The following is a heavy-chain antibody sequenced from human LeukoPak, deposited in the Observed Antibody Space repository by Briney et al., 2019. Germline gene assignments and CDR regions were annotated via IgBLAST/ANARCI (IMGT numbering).Heavy chain of an antibody. J-gene: IGHJ4*02. D-gene: IGHD1-26*01. CDR3: AKEVGVTRVVPY. CDR2: LSYDGRNT. V-gene: IGHV3-30*18. Sequence: GGSLRLSCTASGFTFSKNEMHWVRQAPGKGLEWVAVLSYDGRNTFYAESVKGRFTISRDNTKNTLYLQLNSLRPEDTAMYYCAKEVGVTRVVPYWCQGTLVAVSS. CDR1: GFTFSKNE.